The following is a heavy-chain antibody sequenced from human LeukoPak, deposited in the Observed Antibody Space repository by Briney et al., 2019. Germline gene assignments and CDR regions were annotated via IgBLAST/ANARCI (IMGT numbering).Heavy chain of an antibody. CDR1: GFTFSSYA. J-gene: IGHJ4*02. V-gene: IGHV3-23*01. Sequence: GGSLRLSCAASGFTFSSYAMSWVRQAPGKGLEWVSAISGSGGSTYYADSVKGRFTIPRDNSKNTLYLQMNSLRAEDTAVYYCAKSYSSSWSRYYFDYWGQGTLVTVSS. CDR2: ISGSGGST. CDR3: AKSYSSSWSRYYFDY. D-gene: IGHD6-13*01.